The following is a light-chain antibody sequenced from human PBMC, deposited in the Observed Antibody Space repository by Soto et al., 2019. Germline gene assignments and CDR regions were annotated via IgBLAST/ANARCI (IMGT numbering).Light chain of an antibody. CDR2: AAS. Sequence: DIQMTQSPSSLSASLGDRVTIACRASQGISNSLAWYQQQPGKVPKLLISAASTLQSGVPSRFSGSGSGTDFTLTISSLQPEDVATYYCHKYSNAPPWTFGQGTKVEIK. CDR1: QGISNS. V-gene: IGKV1-27*01. CDR3: HKYSNAPPWT. J-gene: IGKJ1*01.